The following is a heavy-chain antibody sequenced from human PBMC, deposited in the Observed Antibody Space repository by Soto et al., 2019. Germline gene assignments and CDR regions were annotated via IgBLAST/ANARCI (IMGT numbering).Heavy chain of an antibody. D-gene: IGHD2-15*01. CDR3: ATDRQRSALWKLLTKVGAFDV. J-gene: IGHJ3*01. V-gene: IGHV3-23*01. CDR1: GFTFSSYS. CDR2: ITGSGGTT. Sequence: GGSLRLSGAASGFTFSSYSMSWVRQAPWKWLEWVSAITGSGGTTYYADSVKGRFTISRDNSKNTLYLQMNSLRAEDTAVYYFATDRQRSALWKLLTKVGAFDVFGQGIMVTFSS.